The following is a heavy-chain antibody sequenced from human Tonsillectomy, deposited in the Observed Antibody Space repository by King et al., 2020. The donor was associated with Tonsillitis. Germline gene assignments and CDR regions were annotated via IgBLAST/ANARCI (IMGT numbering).Heavy chain of an antibody. D-gene: IGHD6-13*01. Sequence: VQLVESGGGLVQPGGSLRLSCAASGFTFSSYDMHWVRQATGKGLEWVSAIGTAGDTYYPGSVKGRFTISRENAKNSSYLQMNSLRAGDTAVYYCARAATGIIAAAGDGMDVWGQGTTVTVSS. CDR3: ARAATGIIAAAGDGMDV. CDR2: IGTAGDT. CDR1: GFTFSSYD. V-gene: IGHV3-13*01. J-gene: IGHJ6*02.